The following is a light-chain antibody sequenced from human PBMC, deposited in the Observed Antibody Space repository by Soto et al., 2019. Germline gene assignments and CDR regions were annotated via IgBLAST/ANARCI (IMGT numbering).Light chain of an antibody. CDR3: QQSGSSTGT. J-gene: IGKJ1*01. V-gene: IGKV3D-20*01. CDR1: QSVGGY. Sequence: ETGLTQSPCTLSLSTGERATLSCRASQSVGGYLTWYQQKPGLAPRLLIYDASSRATGIPDRFSGSGSGTDFTLTISRLEPEDFAVYYCQQSGSSTGTFGQGTKVAIK. CDR2: DAS.